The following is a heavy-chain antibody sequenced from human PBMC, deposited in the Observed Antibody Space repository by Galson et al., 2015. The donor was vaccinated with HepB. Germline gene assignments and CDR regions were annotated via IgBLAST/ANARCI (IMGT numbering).Heavy chain of an antibody. CDR1: GFTFGDYT. CDR2: IRSKAYGGTT. CDR3: TRDWGPVATVNFNY. D-gene: IGHD5-12*01. Sequence: SLRLSCATSGFTFGDYTMNWFRQAPGKGLEWVGFIRSKAYGGTTEYAASVKGRFIISRDDSKSIAYLQMNSLKTEDTAVYYCTRDWGPVATVNFNYWGQGTLVTVSS. J-gene: IGHJ4*02. V-gene: IGHV3-49*03.